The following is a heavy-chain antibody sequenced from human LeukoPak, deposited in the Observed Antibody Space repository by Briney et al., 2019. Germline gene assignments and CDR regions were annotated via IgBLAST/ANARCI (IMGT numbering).Heavy chain of an antibody. D-gene: IGHD7-27*01. CDR3: AKGDWGFPFDY. V-gene: IGHV3-23*01. Sequence: GGSLRLSCAASGFTFSNYNMNWVRQAPGKGLEWVSGINSSGGSTYYADSVKGRFTISRDNSKNTLHLQMNSLRAEDTAVYYCAKGDWGFPFDYWGQGTLVTVSS. CDR2: INSSGGST. CDR1: GFTFSNYN. J-gene: IGHJ4*02.